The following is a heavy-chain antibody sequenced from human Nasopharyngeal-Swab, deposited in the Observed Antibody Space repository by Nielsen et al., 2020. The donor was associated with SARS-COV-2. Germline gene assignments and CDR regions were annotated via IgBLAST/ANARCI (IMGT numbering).Heavy chain of an antibody. CDR2: INHSGST. V-gene: IGHV4-34*01. CDR3: ARGPQGGSRRPYYFDY. D-gene: IGHD1-26*01. Sequence: RQAPGNGLEWIGEINHSGSTNYNPSLKSRVTISVDTSKNQFSLKLSSVTAADTAVYYCARGPQGGSRRPYYFDYWGQGTLVTVSS. J-gene: IGHJ4*02.